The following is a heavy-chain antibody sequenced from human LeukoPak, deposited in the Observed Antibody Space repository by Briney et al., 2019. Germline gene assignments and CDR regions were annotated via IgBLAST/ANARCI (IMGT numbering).Heavy chain of an antibody. D-gene: IGHD5-18*01. CDR2: IYYSGGT. J-gene: IGHJ4*02. CDR3: ARSIQLYIFDY. V-gene: IGHV4-39*07. Sequence: NPSETLSLTCTVSGGSISSSSYYWGWIRQPPGKGLEWIGSIYYSGGTYYNPSLKSRVTISVDTSKNQFSLNLSSVTAADTAVYYCARSIQLYIFDYWGQGTLVTVSS. CDR1: GGSISSSSYY.